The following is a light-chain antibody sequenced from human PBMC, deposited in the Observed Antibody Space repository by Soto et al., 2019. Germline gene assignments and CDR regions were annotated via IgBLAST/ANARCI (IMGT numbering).Light chain of an antibody. CDR3: AAWDDSLNGHA. V-gene: IGLV1-44*01. CDR1: SCNIGTSS. CDR2: TTN. Sequence: QPVLTQPHSASGTPGQRVTISCSGSSCNIGTSSVHWFQQLPGTAPKLLISTTNQRPSGVPERFSGSKSGTSASLAISGLQSEDEAEYYCAAWDDSLNGHAFGTGTKLTVL. J-gene: IGLJ1*01.